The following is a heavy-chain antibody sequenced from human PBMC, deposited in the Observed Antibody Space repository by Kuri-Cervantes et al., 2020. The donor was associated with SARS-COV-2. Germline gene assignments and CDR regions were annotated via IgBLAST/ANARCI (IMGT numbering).Heavy chain of an antibody. CDR3: ARDLGKYSSSSVVAFDI. CDR1: GFTFDDYA. Sequence: GGSLRLSCAASGFTFDDYAMHWVRQAPGKGLEWVSLISWDGGSTYYADSVKGRFTISRDNAKNSLYLQMNSLRAEDTAVYYCARDLGKYSSSSVVAFDIWGQGTMVTVSS. D-gene: IGHD6-6*01. V-gene: IGHV3-43D*03. CDR2: ISWDGGST. J-gene: IGHJ3*02.